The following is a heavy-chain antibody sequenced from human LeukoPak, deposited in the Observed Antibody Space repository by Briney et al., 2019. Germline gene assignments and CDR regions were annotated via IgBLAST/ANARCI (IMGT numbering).Heavy chain of an antibody. CDR1: GFTFDDYA. V-gene: IGHV3-9*01. CDR3: ARDGALASGSGDY. CDR2: ISWNSGSI. D-gene: IGHD5-12*01. J-gene: IGHJ4*02. Sequence: PGRSLRLSCAASGFTFDDYAMHWVRQAPGKGLEWVSGISWNSGSIGYADSVKGRFTISRDNAKNSLYLQMNSLRAEDTALYYCARDGALASGSGDYWGQGTLVTVSS.